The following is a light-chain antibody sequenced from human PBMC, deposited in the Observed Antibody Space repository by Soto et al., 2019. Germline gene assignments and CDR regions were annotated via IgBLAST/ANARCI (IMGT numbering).Light chain of an antibody. CDR3: QYYESSLSGYV. CDR2: DDN. J-gene: IGLJ1*01. V-gene: IGLV1-40*01. CDR1: TSNIGAGYD. Sequence: QSALTQPPSVSGAPGQRVTISCTGSTSNIGAGYDLHWYQQLPGTAPKLLIYDDNNRPSGVPDRFSGSKSGTSASLAITGVQAEDEADYYCQYYESSLSGYVFGTGTRVTV.